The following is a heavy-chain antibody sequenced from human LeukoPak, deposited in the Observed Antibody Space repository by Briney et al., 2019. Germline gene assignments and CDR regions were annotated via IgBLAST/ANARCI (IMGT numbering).Heavy chain of an antibody. J-gene: IGHJ4*02. Sequence: PGGSLRLSCAASGFTFSNAWMSWVRQAPGKGLEWVAFIRYDGSNKYYADSVKGRFTISRDNSKNTLYLQMNSLRAEDTAVYYCAKDHYGDYEEGLFDYWGQGTLVTVSS. V-gene: IGHV3-30*02. CDR2: IRYDGSNK. D-gene: IGHD4-17*01. CDR3: AKDHYGDYEEGLFDY. CDR1: GFTFSNAW.